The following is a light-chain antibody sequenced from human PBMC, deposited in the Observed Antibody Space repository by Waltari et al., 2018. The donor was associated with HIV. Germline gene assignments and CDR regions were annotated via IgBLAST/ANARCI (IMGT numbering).Light chain of an antibody. Sequence: SYELTQPPSVSVSPGQTASITCSGDNLGDKYACWYQQKPGQSPVLVIYQDSKRPSGIPGRFSGSNSGNTATLTISGTQAMDEADYYCQAWDSSTYYVFGTGTKVTVL. CDR1: NLGDKY. V-gene: IGLV3-1*01. CDR3: QAWDSSTYYV. CDR2: QDS. J-gene: IGLJ1*01.